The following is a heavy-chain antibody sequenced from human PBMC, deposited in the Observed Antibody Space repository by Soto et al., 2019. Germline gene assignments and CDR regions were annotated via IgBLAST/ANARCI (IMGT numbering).Heavy chain of an antibody. Sequence: GGSLRLSCAASGFTFSSYSMNWVRQAPGNELEWVSSISSSSSYIYDADSVKGRFTISSDNAKNSLYLQMNSLRAEETTVYYCANKPGIALGHWGQGTLVTVSS. D-gene: IGHD6-19*01. CDR3: ANKPGIALGH. V-gene: IGHV3-21*01. CDR2: ISSSSSYI. CDR1: GFTFSSYS. J-gene: IGHJ4*02.